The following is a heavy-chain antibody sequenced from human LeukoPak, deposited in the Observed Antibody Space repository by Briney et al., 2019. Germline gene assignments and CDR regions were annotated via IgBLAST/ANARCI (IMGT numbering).Heavy chain of an antibody. J-gene: IGHJ6*02. CDR1: GGSISSYY. Sequence: SETLSLTCTVSGGSISSYYWNWIRQPPGKGLEWIGYIYYSGSTYYNPSLKSRVTISVDTSKNQFSLKLSSVTAADTAVYYCAGSDRIYYYYYGMDVWGQGTTVTVSS. CDR2: IYYSGST. V-gene: IGHV4-59*06. CDR3: AGSDRIYYYYYGMDV.